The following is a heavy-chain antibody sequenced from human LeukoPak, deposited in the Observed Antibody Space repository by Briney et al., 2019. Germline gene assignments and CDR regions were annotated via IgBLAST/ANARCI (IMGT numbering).Heavy chain of an antibody. CDR2: ISSSSSYI. V-gene: IGHV3-21*01. CDR1: GFTFSSYW. J-gene: IGHJ4*02. D-gene: IGHD3-22*01. Sequence: GGSLRLSCAASGFTFSSYWMSWVRQAPGKGLEWVSSISSSSSYIYYADSVKGRFTISRDNAKNSLYLQMNSLRAEDTAVYYCARDGSFYYDSSGYPLEYWGQGTLVTVSS. CDR3: ARDGSFYYDSSGYPLEY.